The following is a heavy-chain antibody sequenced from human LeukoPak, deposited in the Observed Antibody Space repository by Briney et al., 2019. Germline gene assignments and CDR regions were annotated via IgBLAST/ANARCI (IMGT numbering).Heavy chain of an antibody. Sequence: QTGGSLRVSCAASGFTFSSYWMHWVRQAPGKGLVWVSRISSDGSSTDYADSVKGRFTISRDNAKNTLYLQMNSLRAEDTAVYYCARRRTSGDFDYWGQGTLVTVSS. V-gene: IGHV3-74*01. J-gene: IGHJ4*02. CDR3: ARRRTSGDFDY. CDR1: GFTFSSYW. CDR2: ISSDGSST. D-gene: IGHD2-2*01.